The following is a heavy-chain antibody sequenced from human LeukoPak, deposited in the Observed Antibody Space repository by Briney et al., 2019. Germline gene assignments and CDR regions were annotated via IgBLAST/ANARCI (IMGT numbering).Heavy chain of an antibody. CDR3: ASFDPYYYDSSGYPFDS. CDR2: INPNSGGT. V-gene: IGHV1-2*02. CDR1: GYTFTGYY. Sequence: ASVRVSFKASGYTFTGYYMHWVRQAPGQGLEWMGWINPNSGGTNYAQKFQGRVTVTRDTSISTAYMELSRLRSADTAVYYCASFDPYYYDSSGYPFDSWGQGTLVTVSS. D-gene: IGHD3-22*01. J-gene: IGHJ4*02.